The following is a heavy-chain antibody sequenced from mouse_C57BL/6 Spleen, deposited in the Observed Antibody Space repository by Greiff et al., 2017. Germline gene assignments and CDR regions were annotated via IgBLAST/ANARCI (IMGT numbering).Heavy chain of an antibody. J-gene: IGHJ3*01. CDR2: IYPGNSDT. CDR1: GYTFTSYW. V-gene: IGHV1-5*01. Sequence: EVQLQQSGTVLARPGASVKMSCKTSGYTFTSYWMHWVQQRPGQGLEWIGAIYPGNSDTSYNQKFKGKAKLTAGTSASTACMELSSLTNEDSAVYYCYRNYPAWFAYWGQGTLVTVSA. D-gene: IGHD2-5*01. CDR3: YRNYPAWFAY.